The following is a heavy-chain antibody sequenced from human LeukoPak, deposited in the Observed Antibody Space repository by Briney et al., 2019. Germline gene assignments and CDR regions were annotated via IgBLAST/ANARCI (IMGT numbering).Heavy chain of an antibody. Sequence: SETLSLTCAVYGGSFSGYYWSWIRQPPGKGLEWIGETNHSGSTNYNPSLKSRVTISVDTSKNQFSLKLSSVTAADTAVYYCASAVPFDCSSTSCYEFYNWFDPWGQGTLVTVSS. D-gene: IGHD2-2*01. CDR2: TNHSGST. J-gene: IGHJ5*02. CDR1: GGSFSGYY. V-gene: IGHV4-34*01. CDR3: ASAVPFDCSSTSCYEFYNWFDP.